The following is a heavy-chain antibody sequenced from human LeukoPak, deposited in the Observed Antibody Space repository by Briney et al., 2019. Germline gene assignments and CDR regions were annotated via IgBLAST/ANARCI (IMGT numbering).Heavy chain of an antibody. D-gene: IGHD3-3*01. V-gene: IGHV3-64*01. CDR3: AKDGDFYYFDY. CDR2: ISSNGGST. J-gene: IGHJ4*02. Sequence: AGGSLRLSCAASGFTFSSYAMHWVRQAPGKGLEYVSAISSNGGSTYYANSVKGRFTISRDNSKNTLYLQMGSLRAEDMAVYYCAKDGDFYYFDYWGQGTLVTVSS. CDR1: GFTFSSYA.